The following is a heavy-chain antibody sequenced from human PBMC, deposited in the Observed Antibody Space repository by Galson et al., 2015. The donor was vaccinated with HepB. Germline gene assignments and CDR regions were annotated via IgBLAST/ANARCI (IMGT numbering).Heavy chain of an antibody. CDR1: GFTFSSYA. V-gene: IGHV3-23*01. J-gene: IGHJ4*02. D-gene: IGHD3-22*01. Sequence: SLRLSCAASGFTFSSYAMSWVRQAPGKGLEWVSAISGSGGSTYYADSVKGRFTISRDNSKNTLYLQMNSLRAEDTAVYYCAKDHGVSHYYDSSGPLDYWGQGTLVTVSS. CDR3: AKDHGVSHYYDSSGPLDY. CDR2: ISGSGGST.